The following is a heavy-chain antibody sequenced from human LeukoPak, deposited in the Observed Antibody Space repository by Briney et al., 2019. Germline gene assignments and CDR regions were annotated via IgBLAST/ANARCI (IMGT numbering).Heavy chain of an antibody. CDR1: GFPFSTYW. CDR3: AKDRGHGIFEYYFDY. D-gene: IGHD3-3*01. V-gene: IGHV3-7*01. CDR2: INQDGTEK. J-gene: IGHJ4*02. Sequence: GGSLRLSCAASGFPFSTYWMSWVRQAPGKGLEWVANINQDGTEKYYVDSVKGRFTISRDYAKNSLYLQMNSLRAEDTAVYYCAKDRGHGIFEYYFDYWGQGTLVTVSS.